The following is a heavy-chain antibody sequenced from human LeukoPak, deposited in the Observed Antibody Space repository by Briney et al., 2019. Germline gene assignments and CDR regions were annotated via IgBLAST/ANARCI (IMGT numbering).Heavy chain of an antibody. CDR2: ISGSGDTT. V-gene: IGHV3-23*01. CDR3: AKELTTERTPGVDS. CDR1: GFTFSSYS. Sequence: GGSLRLSCTASGFTFSSYSMSWVRQGPGTGLEWVSAISGSGDTTFYADSVKGLFTISRDNSKKTLYLQVNSLRAEDTAVYFCAKELTTERTPGVDSWGQGTLVTVSS. J-gene: IGHJ4*02. D-gene: IGHD4-17*01.